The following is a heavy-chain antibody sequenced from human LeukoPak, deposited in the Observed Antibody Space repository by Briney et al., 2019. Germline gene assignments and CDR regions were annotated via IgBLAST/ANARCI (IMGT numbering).Heavy chain of an antibody. J-gene: IGHJ4*02. D-gene: IGHD5-18*01. Sequence: GGPLRLSCAASGFTFSNYAMHGVRQAPGKGLEGVAVISYDGSNKYYADSVKGRFAISRDNSRNTLYMLMNSLRAEDTAVYYCARDSREGYSYGSYFDYWGQGTLVTVSS. CDR3: ARDSREGYSYGSYFDY. CDR2: ISYDGSNK. CDR1: GFTFSNYA. V-gene: IGHV3-30*09.